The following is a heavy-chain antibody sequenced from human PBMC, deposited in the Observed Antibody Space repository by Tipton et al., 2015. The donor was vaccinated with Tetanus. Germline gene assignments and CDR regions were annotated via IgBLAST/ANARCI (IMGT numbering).Heavy chain of an antibody. CDR1: GVSVMSGDYF. Sequence: TLSLTCTFSGVSVMSGDYFWSWVRHLPGKGLEAIGNTQFSGGTYYDPSLKSRATISIDMSKNQFSLKLTSVTAADTAVYFCARDFRGNGDGWYWDYWGQGTLVTVSS. CDR3: ARDFRGNGDGWYWDY. J-gene: IGHJ4*02. CDR2: TQFSGGT. D-gene: IGHD6-19*01. V-gene: IGHV4-31*03.